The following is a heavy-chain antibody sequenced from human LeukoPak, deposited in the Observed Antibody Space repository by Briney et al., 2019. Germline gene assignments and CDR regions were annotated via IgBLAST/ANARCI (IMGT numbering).Heavy chain of an antibody. CDR1: GFTLGSYW. V-gene: IGHV3-74*01. J-gene: IGHJ4*02. CDR2: IDTDERST. Sequence: GGSLRLSCAASGFTLGSYWMHWVRQAPGKGLVWVSRIDTDERSTNYADSVKGRFTISRDNAKNTLYLQMNSLRAEDTAVYYCAKASITMIVWSYFDYWGQGTLVTVSS. CDR3: AKASITMIVWSYFDY. D-gene: IGHD3-22*01.